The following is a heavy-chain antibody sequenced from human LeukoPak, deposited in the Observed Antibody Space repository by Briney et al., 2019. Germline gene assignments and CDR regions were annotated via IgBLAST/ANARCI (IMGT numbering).Heavy chain of an antibody. CDR2: ISGSGGST. D-gene: IGHD1-26*01. Sequence: PGGSLRLCCTASVFTFSSYTMTWVRQAPGKGLEWVSAISGSGGSTYYADSVKGRFTISRDNSKNTVFLQMNCLRADDTAVYYCAREWELTYYFDYWGQGTLVTVSS. CDR3: AREWELTYYFDY. CDR1: VFTFSSYT. V-gene: IGHV3-23*01. J-gene: IGHJ4*02.